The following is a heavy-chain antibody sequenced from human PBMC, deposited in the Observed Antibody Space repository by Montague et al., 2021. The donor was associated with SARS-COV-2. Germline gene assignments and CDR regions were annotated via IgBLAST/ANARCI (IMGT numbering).Heavy chain of an antibody. CDR1: GGSISSSSYY. CDR2: IYYSGST. CDR3: ARHGKTRIAMIVVVIGYFDY. J-gene: IGHJ4*02. V-gene: IGHV4-39*01. D-gene: IGHD3-22*01. Sequence: SETLSLTCTVPGGSISSSSYYWGWIRQPPGKGLEWIGSIYYSGSTYYHPSLTSRVTISVDTSKNQFSLKLSSVTAADTAVYYCARHGKTRIAMIVVVIGYFDYWGQGTLVTVSS.